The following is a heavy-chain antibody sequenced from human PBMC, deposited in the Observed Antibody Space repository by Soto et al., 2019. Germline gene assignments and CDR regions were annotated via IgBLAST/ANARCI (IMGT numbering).Heavy chain of an antibody. D-gene: IGHD1-20*01. CDR1: GYTFTSYG. CDR3: ARDIAKVWVAILTGTTPPLGY. V-gene: IGHV1-18*01. Sequence: APVRVSCKASGYTFTSYGISWVRQAPGQGLEWMGWISAYNGNTNYAQKLQGRVTMTTDTSTSTAYMELRSLRSDDTAVYYCARDIAKVWVAILTGTTPPLGYWGQGTLVTVSS. CDR2: ISAYNGNT. J-gene: IGHJ4*02.